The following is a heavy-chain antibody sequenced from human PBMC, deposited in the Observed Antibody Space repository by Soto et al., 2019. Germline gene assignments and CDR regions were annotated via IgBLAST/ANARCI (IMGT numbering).Heavy chain of an antibody. J-gene: IGHJ6*02. D-gene: IGHD1-1*01. CDR3: ARRAYNAAMDV. V-gene: IGHV3-7*01. Sequence: EVQLVESGGGLVQPGGSLRLSCAASGFTFSNYWRTWVRQAPGNGLEWVARITQDGSEKYYVDSVKGRFTISRDNAKNSLYLQMDSLRAEDTAVYYCARRAYNAAMDVWGQGTTVTVSS. CDR2: ITQDGSEK. CDR1: GFTFSNYW.